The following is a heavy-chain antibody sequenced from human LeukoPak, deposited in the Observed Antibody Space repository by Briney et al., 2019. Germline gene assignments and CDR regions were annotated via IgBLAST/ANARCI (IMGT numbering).Heavy chain of an antibody. CDR2: INHSGST. J-gene: IGHJ5*02. D-gene: IGHD3-3*01. CDR3: ARGLTYYDFWSGYYPYLNWFDP. Sequence: PSETLSLTCAVYGGSFSGYYWSWIRQPPGKGLEWIGEINHSGSTNYNPSLKSRVTISVDTSKNQFSLKLSSVTAADTAVYYCARGLTYYDFWSGYYPYLNWFDPWGQGTLVTVSS. V-gene: IGHV4-34*01. CDR1: GGSFSGYY.